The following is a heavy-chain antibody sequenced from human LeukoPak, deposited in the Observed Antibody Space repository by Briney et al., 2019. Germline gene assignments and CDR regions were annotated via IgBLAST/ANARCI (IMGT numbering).Heavy chain of an antibody. D-gene: IGHD2-15*01. J-gene: IGHJ4*02. Sequence: GGSLRLSCAASGFTFSSYGMHWVRQAPGKGLEWVAFIRYDGSNKYYADSVKGRFTISRDNSKNTLYLQMNSLTAEDTAVYYCAKEAVYCSGGSCLYFDYWGQGTLVTASS. V-gene: IGHV3-30*02. CDR2: IRYDGSNK. CDR1: GFTFSSYG. CDR3: AKEAVYCSGGSCLYFDY.